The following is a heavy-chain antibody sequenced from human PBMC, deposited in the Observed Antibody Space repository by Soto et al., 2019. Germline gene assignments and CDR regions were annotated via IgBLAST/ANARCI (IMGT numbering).Heavy chain of an antibody. J-gene: IGHJ5*02. Sequence: AALEVTCKASGYTLSSYAMRWVRQAPGQRLEWMGWINAGNGNTKYSQKFQGRVTITRDTSASTAYMELSSLRSEDTAVYYCARGPPRITKNWFDPWGQGTLVTLSS. V-gene: IGHV1-3*01. CDR2: INAGNGNT. CDR3: ARGPPRITKNWFDP. D-gene: IGHD2-2*01. CDR1: GYTLSSYA.